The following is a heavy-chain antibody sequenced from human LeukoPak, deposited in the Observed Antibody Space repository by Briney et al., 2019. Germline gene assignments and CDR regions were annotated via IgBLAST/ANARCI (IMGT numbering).Heavy chain of an antibody. J-gene: IGHJ5*02. CDR2: FDPEDGET. V-gene: IGHV1-24*01. D-gene: IGHD3-10*01. CDR1: GYTLTELS. Sequence: GASVKVSCKVSGYTLTELSMHWVRQAPGKGLEWMGGFDPEDGETIYAQKFQGRVTMTEATSTDTAYMELSSLRSEDTAVYYCATLLWFGALFGWFDPWGQGTLVTVSS. CDR3: ATLLWFGALFGWFDP.